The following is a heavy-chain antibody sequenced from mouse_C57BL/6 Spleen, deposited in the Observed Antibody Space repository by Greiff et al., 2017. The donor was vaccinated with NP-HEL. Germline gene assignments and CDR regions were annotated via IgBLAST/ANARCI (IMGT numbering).Heavy chain of an antibody. D-gene: IGHD1-1*01. Sequence: VQLQQSGPELVKPGASVKISCKASGYTFTDYYMNWVKQSHGKSLEWIGDINPNDGGTSYNQKFKGKATLTVDKSSSTAYMQLRSLTSEDSAVYYCARERAHDYGSSYYWYFDDWGKGTTVTVSS. CDR1: GYTFTDYY. J-gene: IGHJ1*03. CDR2: INPNDGGT. V-gene: IGHV1-26*01. CDR3: ARERAHDYGSSYYWYFDD.